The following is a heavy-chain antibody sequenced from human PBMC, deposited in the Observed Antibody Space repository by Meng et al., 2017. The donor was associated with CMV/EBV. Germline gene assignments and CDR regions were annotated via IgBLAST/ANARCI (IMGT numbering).Heavy chain of an antibody. D-gene: IGHD3-3*01. V-gene: IGHV3-21*01. CDR1: GFTFSSYS. Sequence: GESLKISCAAPGFTFSSYSMNWVRQAPGKGLEWVSSISSSSSYIYYADSVKGRFTISRDNSKNTLYLQMNSLRAEDTAVYYCAKEAHLYDFWTRDAFDIWGQGTMVTVSS. CDR2: ISSSSSYI. CDR3: AKEAHLYDFWTRDAFDI. J-gene: IGHJ3*02.